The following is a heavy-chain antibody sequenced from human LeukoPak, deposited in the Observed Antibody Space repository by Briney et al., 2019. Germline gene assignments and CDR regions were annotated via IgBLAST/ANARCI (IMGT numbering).Heavy chain of an antibody. CDR1: GGTFSSYA. Sequence: ASVKVSCKASGGTFSSYAISWVRQAPGQGLEWMGGIIPIFGTANYAQKFQGRVTITADKSTRTLYMELSSLRSEDTAFYYCARVGDYSPRGWFDPWGQGTLVTVSS. D-gene: IGHD4-11*01. J-gene: IGHJ5*02. CDR3: ARVGDYSPRGWFDP. CDR2: IIPIFGTA. V-gene: IGHV1-69*06.